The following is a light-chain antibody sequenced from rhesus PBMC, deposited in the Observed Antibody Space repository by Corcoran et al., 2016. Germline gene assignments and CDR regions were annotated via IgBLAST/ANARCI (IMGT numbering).Light chain of an antibody. CDR1: QSVSSY. V-gene: IGKV3S9*01. CDR3: QQYSNWPLT. Sequence: EIVMTQSPATLSLSPGERATLSCRASQSVSSYVAWYQQKSEQAPRLLIYGASSRATGIPDRFSGSGAGTDFTLTISSLEPEDFAVYYCQQYSNWPLTFGPGTKLDI. CDR2: GAS. J-gene: IGKJ3*01.